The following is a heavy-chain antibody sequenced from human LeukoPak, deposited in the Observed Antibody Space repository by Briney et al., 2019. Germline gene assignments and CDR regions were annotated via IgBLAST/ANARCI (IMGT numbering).Heavy chain of an antibody. J-gene: IGHJ5*02. CDR1: GFTFSSYW. V-gene: IGHV3-74*01. CDR3: ARDGGIAAAGMA. CDR2: INSDGSST. Sequence: GGSLRLSWAASGFTFSSYWMHWVGQAPGKGLVWVSRINSDGSSTSYADSVKGRFTISRDNAKNTLYLQMNSLRAEDTAVYYCARDGGIAAAGMAWGQGTLVTVSS. D-gene: IGHD6-13*01.